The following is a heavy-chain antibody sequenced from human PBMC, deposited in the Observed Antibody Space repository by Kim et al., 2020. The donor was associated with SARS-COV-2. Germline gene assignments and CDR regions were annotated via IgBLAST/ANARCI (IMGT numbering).Heavy chain of an antibody. Sequence: ASVTVSCKASEYTFSDHYIHWVRQAPGQGLEWMGMINPRGGVTTYAQKFQGRITMTRDTSTRTVYMELRSLSSEDTAVYYCARDKESHPNSVMVVTGGCLDPWGQGTLVTVSS. CDR1: EYTFSDHY. J-gene: IGHJ5*02. D-gene: IGHD2-21*02. CDR2: INPRGGVT. V-gene: IGHV1-46*01. CDR3: ARDKESHPNSVMVVTGGCLDP.